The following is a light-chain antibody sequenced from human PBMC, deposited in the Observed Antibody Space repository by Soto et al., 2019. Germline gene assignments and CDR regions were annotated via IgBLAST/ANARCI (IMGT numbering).Light chain of an antibody. CDR2: GAS. J-gene: IGKJ1*01. CDR1: QSVSSY. V-gene: IGKV3-20*01. CDR3: QQYDSSPWT. Sequence: SQSPATVSLSPGERATLSCRASQSVSSYLAWYQQKPGQSPRLLIYGASNRASGISDRFSGSGSGTDFTLTIYRLEPEDFAVYYCQQYDSSPWTFGQGTKVDIK.